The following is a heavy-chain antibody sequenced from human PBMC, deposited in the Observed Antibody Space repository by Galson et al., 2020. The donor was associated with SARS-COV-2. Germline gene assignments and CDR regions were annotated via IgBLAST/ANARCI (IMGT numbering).Heavy chain of an antibody. CDR2: VKSKTSGGTT. J-gene: IGHJ4*02. CDR1: GFSFSDDW. CDR3: TAIKGYGLGSYYIDY. V-gene: IGHV3-15*01. D-gene: IGHD3-10*01. Sequence: GESLKISCADPGFSFSDDWMSWVRQAPGKGLEWIGRVKSKTSGGTTDYAAFVKGRFTISRDDSKNTLFLQMNNLQIEDTAVYYCTAIKGYGLGSYYIDYWGQGTLVTVSS.